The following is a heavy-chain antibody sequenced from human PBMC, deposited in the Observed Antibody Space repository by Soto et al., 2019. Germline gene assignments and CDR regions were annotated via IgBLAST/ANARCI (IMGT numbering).Heavy chain of an antibody. V-gene: IGHV3-74*01. J-gene: IGHJ4*02. CDR2: INSDGSST. D-gene: IGHD2-21*02. Sequence: EVQLVESGGGLVQPGGSLRLSCAASGFTFSSYWMHWVRQAPGKGLVWVSRINSDGSSTSYADSVKGRLTISRDNAKNTLYLQMSSLRAEDTAVYYCARDGPRGIVVVTAIFDYWGQGTLVTVSS. CDR3: ARDGPRGIVVVTAIFDY. CDR1: GFTFSSYW.